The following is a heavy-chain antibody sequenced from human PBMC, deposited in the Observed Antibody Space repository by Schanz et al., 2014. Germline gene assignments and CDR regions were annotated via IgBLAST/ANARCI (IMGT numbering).Heavy chain of an antibody. CDR3: ARDLTVDTGSVVHYYYYGMDV. V-gene: IGHV1-2*04. J-gene: IGHJ6*02. Sequence: QVQLVQSGAEVKKPGASVKVSCKASGYTFVSYSMHWVQQAPGQGLEWMGWINPNSGDTNYAQKFQGWVTMTRDTSISTAYMEVSRLRSEDTAVYFCARDLTVDTGSVVHYYYYGMDVWGQGTTXTVSS. D-gene: IGHD5-12*01. CDR1: GYTFVSYS. CDR2: INPNSGDT.